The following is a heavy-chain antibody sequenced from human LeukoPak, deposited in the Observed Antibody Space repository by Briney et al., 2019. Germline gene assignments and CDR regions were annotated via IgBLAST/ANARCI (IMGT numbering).Heavy chain of an antibody. V-gene: IGHV3-7*01. CDR3: ARVKGAYRYGSDY. Sequence: GGSLRLSCAASGFIFSDYWLNWVRQAPGKGLEWVANIKLDGSEKYYVDSVKGRFTISGDNAKNSLYLQMNSLRAEDTAVYYCARVKGAYRYGSDYWGQGTLVTVSS. CDR2: IKLDGSEK. D-gene: IGHD5-18*01. J-gene: IGHJ4*02. CDR1: GFIFSDYW.